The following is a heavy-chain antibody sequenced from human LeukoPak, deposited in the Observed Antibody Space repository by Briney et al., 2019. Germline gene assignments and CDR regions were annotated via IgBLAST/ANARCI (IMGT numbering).Heavy chain of an antibody. J-gene: IGHJ4*02. CDR1: GGSFSGYY. Sequence: PSETLSLTCAVYGGSFSGYYWSWIRQPPGKGLEWIGEINHSGSTNYNPSLKSRVTISVDTSKNQFSLQLSSVTAADTAVYYCARVDGGVVPAAISSPHFDYWGQGTLVTVSS. V-gene: IGHV4-34*01. D-gene: IGHD2-2*02. CDR2: INHSGST. CDR3: ARVDGGVVPAAISSPHFDY.